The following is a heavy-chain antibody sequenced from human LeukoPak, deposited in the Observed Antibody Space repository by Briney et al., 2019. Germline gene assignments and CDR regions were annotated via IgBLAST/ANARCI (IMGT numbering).Heavy chain of an antibody. J-gene: IGHJ6*02. V-gene: IGHV3-48*01. D-gene: IGHD1-26*01. CDR1: GFTFSSYS. Sequence: GGSLRLSCAASGFTFSSYSMNWVRQAPGKGLEWVSYISSSSTTIYYADSVKGRFTISRDNAKNSLYLQMNSLRAEDTAVYYCARDLGGSYLGYGMDVWGQGTTVTVSS. CDR2: ISSSSTTI. CDR3: ARDLGGSYLGYGMDV.